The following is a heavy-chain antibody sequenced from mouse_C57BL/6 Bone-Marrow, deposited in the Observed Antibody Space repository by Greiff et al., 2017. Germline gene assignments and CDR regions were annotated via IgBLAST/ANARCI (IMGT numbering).Heavy chain of an antibody. CDR2: IDPSDSYT. J-gene: IGHJ2*01. CDR3: ARWHYYGSSYDCDY. Sequence: QVQLQQPGAELVRPGTSVKLSCKASGYTFTSYWMHWVKQRPGQGLEWIGVIDPSDSYTNYNQKFKGKATLTVDTSSSTAYMQLSSLTSEDSAVYYCARWHYYGSSYDCDYWGQGTTLTVSS. CDR1: GYTFTSYW. V-gene: IGHV1-59*01. D-gene: IGHD1-1*01.